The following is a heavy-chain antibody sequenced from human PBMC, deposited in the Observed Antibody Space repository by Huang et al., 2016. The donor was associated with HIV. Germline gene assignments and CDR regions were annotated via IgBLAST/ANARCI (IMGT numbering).Heavy chain of an antibody. CDR1: GFTFSIYA. CDR3: AKGRTTVAKAFDY. D-gene: IGHD4-17*01. Sequence: EVQLLESGGDLVQPGGSLRLSCAASGFTFSIYAMTWVRQAPGKGLEWVSTISGGDGNTYYADSVKGRLTISRDNSKNTLYLQIHSLGAEDTAIYYCAKGRTTVAKAFDYWGQGTLVTVSS. V-gene: IGHV3-23*01. CDR2: ISGGDGNT. J-gene: IGHJ4*02.